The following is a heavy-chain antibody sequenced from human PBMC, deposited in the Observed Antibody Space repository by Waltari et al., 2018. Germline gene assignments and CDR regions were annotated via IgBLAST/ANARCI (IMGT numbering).Heavy chain of an antibody. V-gene: IGHV1-69*01. CDR2: IIPILGTA. Sequence: QVQLVQSGAEVKKPGSSVKVSCKASGGTFSRYAISWVRQAPGQGLEWMGGIIPILGTANYAQKFQGRVTITADESTSTAYMELSSLRSEDTAVYYCARGPHDIVLMMYAIGPYFDYWGQGTLVTVSS. D-gene: IGHD2-8*01. CDR3: ARGPHDIVLMMYAIGPYFDY. J-gene: IGHJ4*02. CDR1: GGTFSRYA.